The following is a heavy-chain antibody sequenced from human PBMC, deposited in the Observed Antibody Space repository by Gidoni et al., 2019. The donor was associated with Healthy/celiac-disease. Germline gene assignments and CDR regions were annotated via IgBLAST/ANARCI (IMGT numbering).Heavy chain of an antibody. CDR3: ARAGETALDY. J-gene: IGHJ4*02. D-gene: IGHD5-18*01. CDR2: VSSSSSYT. V-gene: IGHV3-11*05. Sequence: VQLVESGGGLVKPGGSVIPACPASGFTFSDYYMSWNRQDPGKGLEWVSYVSSSSSYTNYADSVKGRFTISRDNAKNSLYLQVNSLRAEDTAVYYCARAGETALDYWGQGTLVTVSS. CDR1: GFTFSDYY.